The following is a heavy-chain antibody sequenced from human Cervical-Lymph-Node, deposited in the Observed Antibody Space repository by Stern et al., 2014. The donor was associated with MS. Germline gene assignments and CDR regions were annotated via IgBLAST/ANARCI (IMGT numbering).Heavy chain of an antibody. Sequence: VQLVESGAEVKKPGASVTVSCRASGYTFTTSAMHWVRQAPGQRLEWMGWINAGNGDTKYSLEFHGRVTITRSTSASTAYMELSSLRSEDTAVYYCARFAYCGGDCYQPFDYWGQGTLITVSS. J-gene: IGHJ4*02. D-gene: IGHD2-21*01. V-gene: IGHV1-3*01. CDR3: ARFAYCGGDCYQPFDY. CDR1: GYTFTTSA. CDR2: INAGNGDT.